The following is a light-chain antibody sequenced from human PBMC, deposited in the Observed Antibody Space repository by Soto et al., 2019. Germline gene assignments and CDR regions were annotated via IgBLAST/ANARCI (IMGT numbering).Light chain of an antibody. Sequence: QTVVTQPPSASGTPGQRISISCSGSSSNIGNNDVYWYQHLPGTAPRLLIYNNDQRPSGVPARFSASKSGTSASLAISGLRSEDEADYFCATWDDRQTAYWVFGGGTKVTVL. CDR1: SSNIGNND. J-gene: IGLJ3*02. V-gene: IGLV1-47*02. CDR2: NND. CDR3: ATWDDRQTAYWV.